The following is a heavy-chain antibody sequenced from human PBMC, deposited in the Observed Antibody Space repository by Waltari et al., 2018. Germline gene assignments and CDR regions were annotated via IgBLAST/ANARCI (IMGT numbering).Heavy chain of an antibody. CDR2: ISYSGST. J-gene: IGHJ5*02. D-gene: IGHD3-9*01. CDR1: GGSLSSSSYY. Sequence: QLQLQESGPGLVKPSETLSLTCTVSGGSLSSSSYYWGWLRQPPGKGLEWIGIISYSGSTYYNPSLKSRVTISVDTSKNQFSLKLSSVTAADTAVYYCARLSYHIVTGYGWFDPWGLGTLVTVSS. V-gene: IGHV4-39*01. CDR3: ARLSYHIVTGYGWFDP.